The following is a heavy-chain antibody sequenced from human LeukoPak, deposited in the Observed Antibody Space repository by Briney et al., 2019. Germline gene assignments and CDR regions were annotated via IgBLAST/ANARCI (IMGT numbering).Heavy chain of an antibody. CDR2: IYSGGST. D-gene: IGHD6-19*01. V-gene: IGHV3-66*02. J-gene: IGHJ4*02. CDR1: GFTVSSNY. CDR3: ARSDSSGCLDY. Sequence: GGSLRLSCAASGFTVSSNYMSWVRQAPGKGLEWVSVIYSGGSTYYADSVKGRFTISRDNSKDTLYLQMNSLRAEDTAVYYCARSDSSGCLDYWGQGTLVTVSS.